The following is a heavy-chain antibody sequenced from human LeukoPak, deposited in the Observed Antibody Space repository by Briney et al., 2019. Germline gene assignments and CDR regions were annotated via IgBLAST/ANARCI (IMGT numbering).Heavy chain of an antibody. Sequence: SETLSLTCTVSGGSISSSSYYWGWIRQPPGKGLEWIGSIYYSGSTYYNPSLKSRVTISVDTSKNQFSLKLSSVTAADTAVYYCARHPARYYGSGSFDYWGQGTSVTVSS. V-gene: IGHV4-39*01. CDR3: ARHPARYYGSGSFDY. CDR1: GGSISSSSYY. J-gene: IGHJ4*02. CDR2: IYYSGST. D-gene: IGHD3-10*01.